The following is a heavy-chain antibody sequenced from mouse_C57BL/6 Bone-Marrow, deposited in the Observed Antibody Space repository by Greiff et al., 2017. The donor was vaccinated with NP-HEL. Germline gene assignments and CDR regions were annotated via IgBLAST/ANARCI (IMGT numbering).Heavy chain of an antibody. D-gene: IGHD1-1*01. CDR2: IDPANGNT. Sequence: EVQLQQSVAELVRPGASVKLSCTASGFNIKNTYMHWVKQRPEQGLEWIGRIDPANGNTNYAAKFPGKATLTADTSSNTAYLQLSSLTSEDTAIYYCASVITTVVVDFDDWGKGTTVTVSS. CDR3: ASVITTVVVDFDD. J-gene: IGHJ2*01. CDR1: GFNIKNTY. V-gene: IGHV14-3*01.